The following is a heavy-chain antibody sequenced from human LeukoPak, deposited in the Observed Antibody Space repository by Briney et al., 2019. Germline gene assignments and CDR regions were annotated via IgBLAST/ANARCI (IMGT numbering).Heavy chain of an antibody. V-gene: IGHV1-69*13. CDR2: IIPIFGTA. D-gene: IGHD3-10*01. J-gene: IGHJ3*02. Sequence: SVKVSCKASGGTFSSYAISWVRQAPGQGLEWMGGIIPIFGTANYAQKFQGRVTITADESTSTAYMELSSLRSEDTAVYYCARDYYGSGTDPFDIWGQGTMVTVAS. CDR3: ARDYYGSGTDPFDI. CDR1: GGTFSSYA.